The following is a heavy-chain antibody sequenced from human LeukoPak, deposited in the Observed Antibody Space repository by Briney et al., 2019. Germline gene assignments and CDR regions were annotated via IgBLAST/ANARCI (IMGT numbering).Heavy chain of an antibody. CDR2: IKEDGSEE. V-gene: IGHV3-7*01. CDR3: VAVGQ. CDR1: GFTFDTKW. J-gene: IGHJ4*02. Sequence: GGFLRLSCAASGFTFDTKWMNWVRQAPGKGLEWVANIKEDGSEENYVDSVKGRFTISRDNAKKILFLQMDSLRAEDTAVYYCVAVGQWGQGTPVTVSS. D-gene: IGHD4-23*01.